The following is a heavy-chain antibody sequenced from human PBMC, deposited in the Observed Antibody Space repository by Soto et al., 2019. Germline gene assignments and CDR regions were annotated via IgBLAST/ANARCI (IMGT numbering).Heavy chain of an antibody. J-gene: IGHJ6*03. CDR1: GGSFSGYY. CDR3: ARGTTYNDFWSGLRDYYYYYMDV. D-gene: IGHD3-3*01. CDR2: INHSGST. Sequence: QVQLQQWGAGLLKPSETLSLTCAVYGGSFSGYYWSWIRQPPGKGLEWIGEINHSGSTNYNPSLKSRVTISVDTSKNQFSLKLSSVTAADTAVYYCARGTTYNDFWSGLRDYYYYYMDVWGKGTTVTVSS. V-gene: IGHV4-34*01.